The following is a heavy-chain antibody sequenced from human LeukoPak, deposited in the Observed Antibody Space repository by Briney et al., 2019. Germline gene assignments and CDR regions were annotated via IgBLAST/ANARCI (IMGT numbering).Heavy chain of an antibody. J-gene: IGHJ4*02. D-gene: IGHD2-15*01. V-gene: IGHV3-33*06. CDR1: GFTFSGYG. Sequence: GGSLRLSCAASGFTFSGYGMHWVRQAPGKGLEWVAVIWYDGSNKYYEDSVKGRFTISRDNSKNTLYLQMNSLRAEDTAVYYCANGGKGGSYDYWGQGTLVTVSS. CDR2: IWYDGSNK. CDR3: ANGGKGGSYDY.